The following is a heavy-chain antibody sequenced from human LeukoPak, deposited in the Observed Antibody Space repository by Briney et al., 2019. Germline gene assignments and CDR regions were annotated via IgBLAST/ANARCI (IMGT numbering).Heavy chain of an antibody. Sequence: GGSLRLSCEASGFTFSNYAMSWVRQAPGEGLEWVSHISGSGVSTYYADSVKGRFTISRDNSKNTLYLQMNSLRAEDTAVYYCAKKMYYYDSSDAFDIWGQGTMVTVSS. CDR2: ISGSGVST. V-gene: IGHV3-23*01. CDR1: GFTFSNYA. CDR3: AKKMYYYDSSDAFDI. D-gene: IGHD3-22*01. J-gene: IGHJ3*02.